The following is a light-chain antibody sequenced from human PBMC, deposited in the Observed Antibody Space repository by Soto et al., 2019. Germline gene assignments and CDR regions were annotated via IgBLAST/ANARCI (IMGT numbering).Light chain of an antibody. V-gene: IGKV3-20*01. Sequence: EIVLTQSPGTLSLSPGERATLSCGASQIVNSDYFAWFQPKPGQAPRLLIYGASRRATGIPDRFSGSGSGTDFTLTINRLEPEDFAMYYCQQYVNSPGTFGQGSRIEIK. CDR3: QQYVNSPGT. J-gene: IGKJ1*01. CDR1: QIVNSDY. CDR2: GAS.